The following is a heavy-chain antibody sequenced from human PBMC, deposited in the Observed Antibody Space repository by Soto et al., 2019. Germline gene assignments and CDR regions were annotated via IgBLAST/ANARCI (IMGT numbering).Heavy chain of an antibody. Sequence: DVHMLESGGGLVQPGGSLRLSCAVSGFTFSACAMSWVRQAPGKGLEWVSDISDGDGDTHYADSVRGRFVISRDNSKNTLFLEMNSLRAEDAAVYYCAKGRTYFDFWGQGSLVTVSS. CDR3: AKGRTYFDF. CDR1: GFTFSACA. J-gene: IGHJ4*02. V-gene: IGHV3-23*01. CDR2: ISDGDGDT.